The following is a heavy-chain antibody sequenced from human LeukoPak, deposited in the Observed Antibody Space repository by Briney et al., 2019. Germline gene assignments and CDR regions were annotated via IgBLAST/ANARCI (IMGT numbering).Heavy chain of an antibody. Sequence: PSETLSLTCTVSGGSISSTSYYWGWIRQPPGKGLEWIGSIYYNGRTYYSPSLKSRVTISADTSNNQLSLKVNSVTAADTAVYYCARLGNYGDYLVDYWGQGTLVTVSS. D-gene: IGHD4-17*01. V-gene: IGHV4-39*01. CDR1: GGSISSTSYY. CDR3: ARLGNYGDYLVDY. CDR2: IYYNGRT. J-gene: IGHJ4*02.